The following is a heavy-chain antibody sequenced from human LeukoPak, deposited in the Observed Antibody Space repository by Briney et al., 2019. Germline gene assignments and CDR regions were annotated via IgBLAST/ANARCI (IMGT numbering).Heavy chain of an antibody. CDR2: INPNSGGT. Sequence: GASVKVSCKASGYTFTGYYMHWVRQAPGQGLEWMGWINPNSGGTNYAQKFQGRVTMTRDTSISTAYMELSRLRSDDTAVYYCARGKIAAAGGVSGNWFDPWGQGTLVTVSS. D-gene: IGHD6-13*01. CDR1: GYTFTGYY. J-gene: IGHJ5*02. CDR3: ARGKIAAAGGVSGNWFDP. V-gene: IGHV1-2*02.